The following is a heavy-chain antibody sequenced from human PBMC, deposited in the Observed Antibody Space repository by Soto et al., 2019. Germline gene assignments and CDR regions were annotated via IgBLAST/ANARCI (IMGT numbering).Heavy chain of an antibody. CDR2: IYYSGST. CDR3: ARGSIGSPPRLDA. J-gene: IGHJ5*02. CDR1: GGPISSYY. V-gene: IGHV4-59*01. D-gene: IGHD6-19*01. Sequence: QVQLQESGPGLVKPSETLSLNCTVSGGPISSYYWRWLRQSPGKGLEWIGSIYYSGSTNYNPSLKRRVSVSVDSSKHQLSLELSSVAAADSCVYYWARGSIGSPPRLDAWDQGTLLTVS.